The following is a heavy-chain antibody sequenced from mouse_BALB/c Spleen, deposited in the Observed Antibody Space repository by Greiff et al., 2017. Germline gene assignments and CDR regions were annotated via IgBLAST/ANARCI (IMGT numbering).Heavy chain of an antibody. J-gene: IGHJ4*01. CDR3: ARDGYYAVDY. V-gene: IGHV7-3*02. CDR1: GFTFTDYY. Sequence: EVQLVESGGGLVQPGGSLRLSCAASGFTFTDYYMSWVRQPPGKALEWLGFIRNKANGYTTEYSASVKGRFTISRDNSQRILYLQMNTQRAEDSATYYCARDGYYAVDYGGRGTTVTVSS. CDR2: IRNKANGYTT.